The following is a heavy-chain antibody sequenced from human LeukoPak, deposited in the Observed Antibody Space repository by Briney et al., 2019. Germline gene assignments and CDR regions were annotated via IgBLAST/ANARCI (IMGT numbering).Heavy chain of an antibody. V-gene: IGHV3-66*01. CDR3: ARGATVAGDFDY. J-gene: IGHJ4*02. D-gene: IGHD6-19*01. CDR1: RLTPSSNY. CDR2: LYSGGET. Sequence: GGSLRHSCAASRLTPSSNYMSWVRQAPGKGLERVSHLYSGGETYYTDPVRGRSTIPRDNYKNSLYLQMNSLRGEDMAVYYCARGATVAGDFDYGGKGTLVTVSS.